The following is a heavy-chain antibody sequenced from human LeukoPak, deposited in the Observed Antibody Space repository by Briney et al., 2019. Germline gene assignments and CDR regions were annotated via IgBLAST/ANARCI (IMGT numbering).Heavy chain of an antibody. CDR3: ARGADGSGSSYYYYMDV. CDR2: MNPNSGNT. V-gene: IGHV1-8*01. J-gene: IGHJ6*03. Sequence: GASVKVSCKASGYTFTSYDINWVRQATGQGREWMGWMNPNSGNTGYAQKFQGRVTMTRNTSISTAYMELSSLRSEDTAVYYCARGADGSGSSYYYYMDVWGKGTTVTISS. CDR1: GYTFTSYD. D-gene: IGHD3-10*01.